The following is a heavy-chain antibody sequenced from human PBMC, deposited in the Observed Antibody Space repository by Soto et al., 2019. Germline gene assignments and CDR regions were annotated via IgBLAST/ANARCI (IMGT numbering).Heavy chain of an antibody. CDR3: ARGVLGYIVVVPAANRAFDI. CDR1: GGSFSGYY. CDR2: INHSGST. D-gene: IGHD2-2*01. Sequence: SETLSLTCAVYGGSFSGYYWSWIRQPPGKGLEWIGEINHSGSTNYNPSLKSRVTISVDTSKNQFSLKLSSVTAADTAVYYCARGVLGYIVVVPAANRAFDIWGQGTMVTVSS. V-gene: IGHV4-34*01. J-gene: IGHJ3*02.